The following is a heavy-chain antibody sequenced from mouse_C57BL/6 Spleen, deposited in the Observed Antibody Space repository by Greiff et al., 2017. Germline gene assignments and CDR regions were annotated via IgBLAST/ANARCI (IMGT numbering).Heavy chain of an antibody. V-gene: IGHV1-82*01. J-gene: IGHJ4*01. Sequence: QVQLKESGPELVKPGASVKISCKASGYAFSSSWMNWVKQRPGKGLEWIGRIYPGDGDTNYNGKFKGKATLTADKSSSTAYMQLSSLTSEDSAVYFCARWTVVASYYAMDYWGQGTSVTVSS. CDR2: IYPGDGDT. CDR3: ARWTVVASYYAMDY. CDR1: GYAFSSSW. D-gene: IGHD1-1*01.